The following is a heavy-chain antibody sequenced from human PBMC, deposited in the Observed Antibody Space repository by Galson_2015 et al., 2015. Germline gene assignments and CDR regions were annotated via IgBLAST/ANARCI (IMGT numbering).Heavy chain of an antibody. Sequence: SLRPSCAASGFTFSSYWMSWVRQAPGKGLEWVANIKQDGSEKYYVDSVKGRFTISRDNAKNSLYLQMNSLRAEDTAVYYCARYMQSGSSSSSCFDYWGRGTLVTVSS. CDR1: GFTFSSYW. V-gene: IGHV3-7*03. D-gene: IGHD6-6*01. J-gene: IGHJ4*02. CDR3: ARYMQSGSSSSSCFDY. CDR2: IKQDGSEK.